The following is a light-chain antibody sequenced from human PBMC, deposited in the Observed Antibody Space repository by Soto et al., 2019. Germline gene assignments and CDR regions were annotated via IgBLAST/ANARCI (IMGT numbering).Light chain of an antibody. Sequence: EIVLTQSAATLSLSPGERATLSCGASQSVSSYLAWYQQKPGQAPRLLIYGASSRATGIPDRFSGSGSGTDFTLTISSLKNEDFATYYCQQLNSYTWTFGQGNKVDIK. V-gene: IGKV3-11*01. CDR3: QQLNSYTWT. J-gene: IGKJ1*01. CDR2: GAS. CDR1: QSVSSY.